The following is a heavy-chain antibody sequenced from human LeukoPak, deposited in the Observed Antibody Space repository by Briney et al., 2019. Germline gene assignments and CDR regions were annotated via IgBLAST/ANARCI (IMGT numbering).Heavy chain of an antibody. V-gene: IGHV3-30*18. CDR2: ISYDGSNK. Sequence: PGRSLRLSCAASGFTFSSYGMHWVRQAPGKGLEWVAIISYDGSNKYYADSVQGRFTISRDNSKNTLYLQMNSLRAEDTAVYYCAKDLGGCSGCYDLWGRGTLVTVSS. D-gene: IGHD6-19*01. CDR3: AKDLGGCSGCYDL. CDR1: GFTFSSYG. J-gene: IGHJ2*01.